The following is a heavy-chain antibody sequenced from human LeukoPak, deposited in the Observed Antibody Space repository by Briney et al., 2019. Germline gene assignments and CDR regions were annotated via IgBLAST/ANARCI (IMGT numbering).Heavy chain of an antibody. CDR3: ARHLTTYYDILTGPNDAFDI. J-gene: IGHJ3*02. V-gene: IGHV4-38-2*02. Sequence: SQTLSLTCTVSGGSISSGYYWGWIRQPPGKGLEWIGSIYHSGSTYYNPSLKSRVTISVDTSKNQFSLKLSSVTAADTAVYYCARHLTTYYDILTGPNDAFDIWGQGTMVTVSS. D-gene: IGHD3-9*01. CDR1: GGSISSGYY. CDR2: IYHSGST.